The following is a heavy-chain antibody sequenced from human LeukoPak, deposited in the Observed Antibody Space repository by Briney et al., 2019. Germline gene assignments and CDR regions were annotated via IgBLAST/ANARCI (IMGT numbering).Heavy chain of an antibody. V-gene: IGHV3-23*01. Sequence: SGGSLTLSCEASGFTFSSNAMSWVRQAPGKGLEWVSTISGSGGNTFNADSVKGRFTISRDNSKNTLYLQMNSLRAEDTAVYYCAKNLRLESYYYYYMDVWGKGTTVTVSS. CDR2: ISGSGGNT. CDR3: AKNLRLESYYYYYMDV. D-gene: IGHD3-3*01. CDR1: GFTFSSNA. J-gene: IGHJ6*03.